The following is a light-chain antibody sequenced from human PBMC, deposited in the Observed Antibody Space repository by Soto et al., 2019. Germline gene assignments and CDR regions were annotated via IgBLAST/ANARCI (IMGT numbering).Light chain of an antibody. CDR3: QQSYSTPRT. CDR1: QGISSW. Sequence: DIQMTQSPSSVSASVGDRVTITCRASQGISSWLAWYQQKPEKAPKLVIYDASSLQSGVPSRFSGSGSGTDFTLTISSLQPEDSATYYCQQSYSTPRTFGQGTKLEIK. CDR2: DAS. V-gene: IGKV1-12*01. J-gene: IGKJ2*01.